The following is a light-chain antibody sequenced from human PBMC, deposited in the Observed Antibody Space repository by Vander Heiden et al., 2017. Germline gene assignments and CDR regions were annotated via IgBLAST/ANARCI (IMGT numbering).Light chain of an antibody. CDR1: QSVLYSSNNKNY. CDR3: QQYYSVYT. CDR2: WAS. V-gene: IGKV4-1*01. Sequence: DIVMTQSPDSLAVSLGERATINCKSSQSVLYSSNNKNYLAWYQQKPGQPPKLLIYWASTRESGVPDRFSGSGYGTDFTLTSSSLQAEDVAVYYCQQYYSVYTFGQGTKLEIK. J-gene: IGKJ2*01.